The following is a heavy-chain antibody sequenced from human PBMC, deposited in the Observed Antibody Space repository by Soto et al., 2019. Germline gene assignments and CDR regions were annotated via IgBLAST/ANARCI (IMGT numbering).Heavy chain of an antibody. CDR2: MNPNSGNT. CDR3: ARGPYDSSGYLLQTFDY. J-gene: IGHJ4*02. D-gene: IGHD3-22*01. V-gene: IGHV1-8*02. Sequence: ASVKVSCKASGYTFTSYAMHWVRQAPGQRLEWMGWMNPNSGNTGYAQKFQGRVTMTRNTSISTAYMELSSLRSEDTAVYYCARGPYDSSGYLLQTFDYWGQGTLVTVSS. CDR1: GYTFTSYA.